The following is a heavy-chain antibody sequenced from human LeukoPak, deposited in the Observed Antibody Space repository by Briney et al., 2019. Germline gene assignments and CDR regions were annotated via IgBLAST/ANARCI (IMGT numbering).Heavy chain of an antibody. D-gene: IGHD1-1*01. CDR3: ATWRTAKTGFDY. Sequence: TSETPSLTCAVYGGSFSGYYWSWIRQPPGKGLEWIGEINHSGSTNYNPSLKSRVTISVDTSKNQFSLRLSSVTAADTAVYYCATWRTAKTGFDYWGQGTLVSVSS. CDR2: INHSGST. CDR1: GGSFSGYY. J-gene: IGHJ4*02. V-gene: IGHV4-34*01.